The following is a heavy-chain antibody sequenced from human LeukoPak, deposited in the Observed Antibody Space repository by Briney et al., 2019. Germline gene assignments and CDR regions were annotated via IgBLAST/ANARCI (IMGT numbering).Heavy chain of an antibody. D-gene: IGHD3-10*01. Sequence: PGGSLRLSCAASGFTFSNAWMSWVRQAPGKGLEWVGRIKSKTDGGTTDYAAPVKGRFTISRDDSKNTLYLQMNSLKTEDTAVYYCTTDPFTMLAYGTGSLGFDYWGQGTLVTVSS. CDR1: GFTFSNAW. CDR2: IKSKTDGGTT. J-gene: IGHJ4*02. CDR3: TTDPFTMLAYGTGSLGFDY. V-gene: IGHV3-15*01.